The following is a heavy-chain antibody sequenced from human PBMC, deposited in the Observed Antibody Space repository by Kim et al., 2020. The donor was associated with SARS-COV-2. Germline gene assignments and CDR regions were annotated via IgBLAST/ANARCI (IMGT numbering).Heavy chain of an antibody. Sequence: SETLSLTCSVSGGAIRSYYWTWIRQPPGKRLEWIGYVYHTANTNYNPSFRGRVTISLDTSKRQFSLTLTSVIAADTAVYYCAATGVEAVGWFDPWGQGTLVSVSS. CDR3: AATGVEAVGWFDP. CDR2: VYHTANT. CDR1: GGAIRSYY. D-gene: IGHD2-15*01. J-gene: IGHJ5*02. V-gene: IGHV4-59*01.